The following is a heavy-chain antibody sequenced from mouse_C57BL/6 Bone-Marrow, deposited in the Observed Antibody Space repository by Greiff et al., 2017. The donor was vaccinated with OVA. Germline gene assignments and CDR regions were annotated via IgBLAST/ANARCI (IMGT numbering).Heavy chain of an antibody. J-gene: IGHJ1*03. CDR3: ARENPHRYWYFDV. V-gene: IGHV1-26*01. Sequence: VQLQQSGPELVKPGASVKISCKASGYTFTDYYMNWVKQSHGKSLEWIGDINPNNGGTSYNQKFKGKATLTVDKSSSTAYMELRSLTSEDSAVYYCARENPHRYWYFDVWGTGTTVTVSS. CDR1: GYTFTDYY. CDR2: INPNNGGT.